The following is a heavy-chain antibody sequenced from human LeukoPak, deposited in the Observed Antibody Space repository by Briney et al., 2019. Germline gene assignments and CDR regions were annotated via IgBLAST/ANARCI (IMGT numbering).Heavy chain of an antibody. CDR2: ISSSGSTI. CDR1: GFTFSDYY. Sequence: PGGSLRLSCAASGFTFSDYYMSWIRQAPGKGLEWVSYISSSGSTIYYADSAKGRFTISRDNAKNSLYPQMNSLRAEDTAVYYCARDIYCSGGSCGNFDLWGRGTLVTVSS. J-gene: IGHJ2*01. D-gene: IGHD2-15*01. V-gene: IGHV3-11*04. CDR3: ARDIYCSGGSCGNFDL.